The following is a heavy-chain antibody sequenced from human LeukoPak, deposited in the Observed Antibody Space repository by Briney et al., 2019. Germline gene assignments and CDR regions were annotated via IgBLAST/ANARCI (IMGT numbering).Heavy chain of an antibody. CDR2: ITRSSSPI. J-gene: IGHJ4*02. CDR1: GFTFSDYT. D-gene: IGHD5-12*01. Sequence: GGSLRLSCAASGFTFSDYTMNWVRQAPGKGLEWLSYITRSSSPIYYADSVKGRFTASRDNAKNSLYLQMDSLRAEDTAVYYCARDNAGYDYWGQGTLVTVSS. V-gene: IGHV3-48*01. CDR3: ARDNAGYDY.